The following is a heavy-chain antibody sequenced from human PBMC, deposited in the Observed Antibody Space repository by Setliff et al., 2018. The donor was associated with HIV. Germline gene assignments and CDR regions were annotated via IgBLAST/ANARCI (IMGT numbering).Heavy chain of an antibody. Sequence: RASVKVSCKASGYTFTSYYVHWVRQAPGQGLEWMGIINPISGNTNYAQNFQGRVTMTRDTSTSIVYMELSSLRSEDTAVYYCARGPTRSGAVYDSDGYYLRFFDYWGQGALVTVSS. CDR1: GYTFTSYY. J-gene: IGHJ4*02. CDR2: INPISGNT. CDR3: ARGPTRSGAVYDSDGYYLRFFDY. D-gene: IGHD3-22*01. V-gene: IGHV1-46*03.